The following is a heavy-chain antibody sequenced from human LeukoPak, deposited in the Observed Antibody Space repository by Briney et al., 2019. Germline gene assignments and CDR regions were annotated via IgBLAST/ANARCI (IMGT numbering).Heavy chain of an antibody. V-gene: IGHV3-21*01. D-gene: IGHD2-2*01. CDR2: ISSSSSYI. Sequence: GGSLRLSCAASGFTFSSYSMNWVRQAPGKGREWVSSISSSSSYIYYADSVKGRFTISRDNAKNSLYLQMNSLRAEDTAVYYCARVGTVVVPAASYYYYGMDVWGKGTTVTVSS. J-gene: IGHJ6*04. CDR3: ARVGTVVVPAASYYYYGMDV. CDR1: GFTFSSYS.